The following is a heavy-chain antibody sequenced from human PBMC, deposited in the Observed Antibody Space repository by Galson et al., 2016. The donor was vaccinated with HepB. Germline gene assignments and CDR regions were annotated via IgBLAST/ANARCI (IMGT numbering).Heavy chain of an antibody. CDR2: VYYNGNT. V-gene: IGHV4-61*08. D-gene: IGHD6-19*01. J-gene: IGHJ4*02. Sequence: SETLSLTCTVSGGSVTSGAYWWGWIRQPPGKRLEWIGYVYYNGNTNYNPSLESRVTIYLDTAKNQFSLNLNRVTAADTAQYYCPWGSGWLPDIWGPGTLVSVSS. CDR1: GGSVTSGAYW. CDR3: PWGSGWLPDI.